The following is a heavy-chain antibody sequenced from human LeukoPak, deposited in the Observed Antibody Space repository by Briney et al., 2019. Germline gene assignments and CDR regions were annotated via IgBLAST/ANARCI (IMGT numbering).Heavy chain of an antibody. J-gene: IGHJ4*02. CDR3: ARDGDAVVVVAAYFDY. CDR2: ISGSGGST. V-gene: IGHV3-23*01. CDR1: GFTFSSYA. Sequence: GGSLRLSCAASGFTFSSYAMSWVRQAPGKGLEWVSAISGSGGSTYYADSVKGRFTISRDNSKNTLYLRMNSLRAEDTAVYYCARDGDAVVVVAAYFDYWGQGTLVTVSS. D-gene: IGHD2-15*01.